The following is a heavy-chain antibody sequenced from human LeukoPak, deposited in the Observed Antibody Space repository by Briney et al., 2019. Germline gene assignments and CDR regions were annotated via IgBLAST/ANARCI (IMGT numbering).Heavy chain of an antibody. CDR1: GFTFSSYA. Sequence: GGSLRLSCAASGFTFSSYAMHWVRQAPGKGLECVAVTSYDGSNKYYADSVKGRFTISRDNSKNTLYLQMNSLRAEDTAVYYCARGGDIVVVPADNWFDPWGQGTLVTVSS. J-gene: IGHJ5*02. V-gene: IGHV3-30*01. CDR2: TSYDGSNK. CDR3: ARGGDIVVVPADNWFDP. D-gene: IGHD2-2*01.